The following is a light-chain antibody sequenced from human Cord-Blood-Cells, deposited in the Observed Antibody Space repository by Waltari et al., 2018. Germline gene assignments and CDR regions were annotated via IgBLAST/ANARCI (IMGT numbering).Light chain of an antibody. J-gene: IGLJ2*01. Sequence: QLVLTQSPSASASLGASVKLTCPLSSGHSSYAIAWHQQQPEKGPRYLMKLNSDGSHSKGDGIPDRFSGSSSGAERYLTISSRQSEDEADYYCQTWGTGIQVFGGGTKLTVL. V-gene: IGLV4-69*01. CDR3: QTWGTGIQV. CDR2: LNSDGSH. CDR1: SGHSSYA.